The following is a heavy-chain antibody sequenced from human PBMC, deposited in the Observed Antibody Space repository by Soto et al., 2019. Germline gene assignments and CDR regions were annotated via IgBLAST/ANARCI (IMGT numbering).Heavy chain of an antibody. Sequence: ASVKVCFKACGYTFTSYDINLVRQAPGQGLEWVGWINPTSEYTAHAQKFQGRVTLTREISTATAYMELSSLTSEDTAVYFCARQVYTGYSSDWGPGTQVTVSS. D-gene: IGHD2-15*01. V-gene: IGHV1-8*01. CDR1: GYTFTSYD. J-gene: IGHJ4*02. CDR3: ARQVYTGYSSD. CDR2: INPTSEYT.